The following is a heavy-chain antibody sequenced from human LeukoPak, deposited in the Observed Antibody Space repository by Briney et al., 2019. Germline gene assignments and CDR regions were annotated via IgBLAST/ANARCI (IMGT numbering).Heavy chain of an antibody. Sequence: GGSLRLSCAASGFTFSSYGMHWVRQAPGKGLEWVAFIRYDGSNKYYADSVKGRFTISRDNSKNTLYLQMSSLRSEDTAVYYCARGLGVRGVSYHYGMDVWGQGTTVTVSS. CDR1: GFTFSSYG. CDR2: IRYDGSNK. J-gene: IGHJ6*02. CDR3: ARGLGVRGVSYHYGMDV. V-gene: IGHV3-30*02. D-gene: IGHD3-10*01.